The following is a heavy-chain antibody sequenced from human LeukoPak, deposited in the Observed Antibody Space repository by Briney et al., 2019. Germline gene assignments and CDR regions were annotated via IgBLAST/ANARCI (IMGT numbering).Heavy chain of an antibody. Sequence: ASVKVSCKASGYTFTDYYMHWVRQAPGQGLEWMGWINPNSGGSNYAQKFQGWVTMTRDTSISTAYMELSRLRSDDTAVYYCARGEYYDILTGYSVYYGLDVWGQGTTVTVSS. CDR2: INPNSGGS. CDR3: ARGEYYDILTGYSVYYGLDV. J-gene: IGHJ6*02. CDR1: GYTFTDYY. D-gene: IGHD3-9*01. V-gene: IGHV1-2*04.